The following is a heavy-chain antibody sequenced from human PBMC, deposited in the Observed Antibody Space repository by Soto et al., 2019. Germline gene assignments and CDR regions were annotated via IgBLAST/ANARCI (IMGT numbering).Heavy chain of an antibody. J-gene: IGHJ5*02. CDR2: IYYSGST. Sequence: SETLCHTGTVSDSSNRGGRRYYNKIRQHPGKGLEWIGYIYYSGSTYYNPSLKSRVTISVDTSKNQFSLKLSSVTAADTAVYYCARSTTDYYDSSGYFGYYWFDPWGQGTLVTVSS. CDR1: DSSNRGGRRY. CDR3: ARSTTDYYDSSGYFGYYWFDP. V-gene: IGHV4-31*03. D-gene: IGHD3-22*01.